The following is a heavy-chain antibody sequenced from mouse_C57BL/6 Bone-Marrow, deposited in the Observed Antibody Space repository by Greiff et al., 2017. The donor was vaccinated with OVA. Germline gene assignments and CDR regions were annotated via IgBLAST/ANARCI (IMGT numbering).Heavy chain of an antibody. V-gene: IGHV14-4*01. D-gene: IGHD1-1*01. CDR3: TTCYGSSYGYFDY. Sequence: VQLQQSGAELVRPGASVKLSCTASGFNIKDDYMHWVKQRPEQGLEWIGWIDPANGDTEYASKFQGKATITADTSSNTAYLQLSSLTSEDTAVYYCTTCYGSSYGYFDYWGQGTTLTVSS. CDR2: IDPANGDT. CDR1: GFNIKDDY. J-gene: IGHJ2*01.